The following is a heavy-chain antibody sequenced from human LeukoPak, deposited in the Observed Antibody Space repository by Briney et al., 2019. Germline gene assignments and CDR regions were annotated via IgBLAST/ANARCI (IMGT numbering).Heavy chain of an antibody. J-gene: IGHJ6*02. Sequence: GRSLRLSCAASGFTFSSYAMHWVRQAPGKGLEWVAVISYDGSNKYYADSVKGRFTISRDNSKNTLYLQMNSLRAEDTAVYYCAREIEQLVPAAIGADYYYYGMDVWGQGTTVTVSS. V-gene: IGHV3-30*04. D-gene: IGHD2-2*02. CDR2: ISYDGSNK. CDR3: AREIEQLVPAAIGADYYYYGMDV. CDR1: GFTFSSYA.